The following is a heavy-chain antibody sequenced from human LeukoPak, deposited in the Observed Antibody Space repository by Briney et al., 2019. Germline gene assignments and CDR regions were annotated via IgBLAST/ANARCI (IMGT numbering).Heavy chain of an antibody. Sequence: GESLKISCKTSGYKIIDYSIGWVRQMPGKVLECMAIIYPGDSDARYSPSFQGQVTISADKSITTAYLQWSSLKASDTATYYCARLLTPGGTRWFDPGGQGTPVTVSS. CDR1: GYKIIDYS. V-gene: IGHV5-51*01. D-gene: IGHD1/OR15-1a*01. CDR2: IYPGDSDA. J-gene: IGHJ5*02. CDR3: ARLLTPGGTRWFDP.